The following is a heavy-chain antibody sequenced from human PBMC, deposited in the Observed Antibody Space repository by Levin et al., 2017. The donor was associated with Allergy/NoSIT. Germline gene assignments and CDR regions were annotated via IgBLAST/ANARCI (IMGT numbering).Heavy chain of an antibody. V-gene: IGHV4-39*07. CDR1: GGSVSSGRHY. J-gene: IGHJ6*02. Sequence: SETLSLTCTVSGGSVSSGRHYWGWIRQPPGKGLEWLGSIHYSGTSYYNRPLKSRVTITLDTSKNQFSLKLSSLTAADSAVYYCARELASENCRAGSCYIANYYGMDVWGQGTTVTVSS. CDR2: IHYSGTS. D-gene: IGHD2-15*01. CDR3: ARELASENCRAGSCYIANYYGMDV.